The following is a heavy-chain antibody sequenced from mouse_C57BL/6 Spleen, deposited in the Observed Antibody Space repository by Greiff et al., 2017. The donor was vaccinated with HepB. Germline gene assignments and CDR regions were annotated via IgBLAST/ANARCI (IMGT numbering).Heavy chain of an antibody. CDR2: IYPGGGYT. Sequence: VQLQQSGAELVRPGTSVKMSCKASGYTFTNYWIGWAKQRPGHGLEWIGDIYPGGGYTNYNEKFKGKATLTADKSSSTAYMQFSSLTSEDSAIYYGARGDGYYFDVWGTGTTVTVSS. V-gene: IGHV1-63*01. CDR1: GYTFTNYW. J-gene: IGHJ1*03. CDR3: ARGDGYYFDV. D-gene: IGHD2-3*01.